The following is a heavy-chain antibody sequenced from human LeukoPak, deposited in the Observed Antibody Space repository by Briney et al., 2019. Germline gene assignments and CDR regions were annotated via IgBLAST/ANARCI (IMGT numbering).Heavy chain of an antibody. CDR1: GFTFNNNW. J-gene: IGHJ4*02. CDR3: VRGRVASTMYYFDY. CDR2: INTDGTST. Sequence: GGSLRLSCAASGFTFNNNWMHWVRQAPWTGLVWVSRINTDGTSTSYADSVKGRFTISRDNAKNTLYLQMNSLRAEDTAMYYCVRGRVASTMYYFDYWGQGTLVTVSS. V-gene: IGHV3-74*01. D-gene: IGHD2-2*01.